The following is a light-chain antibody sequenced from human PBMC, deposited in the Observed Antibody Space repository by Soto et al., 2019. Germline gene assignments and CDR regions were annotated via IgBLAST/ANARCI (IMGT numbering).Light chain of an antibody. Sequence: QSVLTQPPSASGTPGQRVTISCSGSSSNIESNYVYWYQQLLGSAPKLLIYRNDQRPSGVPDRFSGSKSGTSASLAISGLRSEDEADYYCAAWDDSLSALVFGGGTKVTVL. CDR2: RND. CDR3: AAWDDSLSALV. CDR1: SSNIESNY. V-gene: IGLV1-47*01. J-gene: IGLJ3*02.